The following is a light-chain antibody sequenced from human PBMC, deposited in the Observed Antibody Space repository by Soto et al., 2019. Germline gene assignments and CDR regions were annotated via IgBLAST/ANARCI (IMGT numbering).Light chain of an antibody. J-gene: IGKJ4*01. Sequence: EIVMTQSPATLSVSPGERATLSCRASQSVSSNLAWYQQKPGQAPRLLIYGASTRATGIPARFSGSGSGTEFTLTISSLQSEDFVVYYCQQYNNWPPEVTFGGGTKVEIK. CDR1: QSVSSN. CDR3: QQYNNWPPEVT. CDR2: GAS. V-gene: IGKV3-15*01.